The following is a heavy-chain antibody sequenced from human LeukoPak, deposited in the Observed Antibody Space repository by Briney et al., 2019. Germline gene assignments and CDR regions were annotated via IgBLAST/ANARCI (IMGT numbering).Heavy chain of an antibody. CDR3: ARQSWRNDAFDI. J-gene: IGHJ3*02. D-gene: IGHD1-1*01. Sequence: SVKVSCEASGYTFNSYGISWVRQAPGQGLEWMGWISTDSGYTGSAQKFRGRVTMTKDTSTSTAYLELRSLTSDDTAVYYCARQSWRNDAFDIWGQGTMVTVS. V-gene: IGHV1-18*01. CDR2: ISTDSGYT. CDR1: GYTFNSYG.